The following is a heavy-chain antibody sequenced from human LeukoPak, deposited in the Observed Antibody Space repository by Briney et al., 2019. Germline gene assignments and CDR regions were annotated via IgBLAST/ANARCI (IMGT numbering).Heavy chain of an antibody. V-gene: IGHV1-69*13. CDR1: GGTFSSYA. D-gene: IGHD2-2*01. J-gene: IGHJ4*02. CDR2: IIPIFGTA. Sequence: SVKVSCKASGGTFSSYAISWVRQAPGQGLEWMGGIIPIFGTANYAQKFQGRVTITADESTSTAYMELGSLRSEDTAVYYCARGPTVVPAAMSPYYFDYWGQGTLVTVSS. CDR3: ARGPTVVPAAMSPYYFDY.